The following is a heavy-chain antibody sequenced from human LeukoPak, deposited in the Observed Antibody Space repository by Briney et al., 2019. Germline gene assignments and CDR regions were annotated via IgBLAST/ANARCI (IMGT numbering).Heavy chain of an antibody. V-gene: IGHV3-23*01. CDR2: ISGSGGST. CDR3: ATSPYYDFWSGYNDRDY. J-gene: IGHJ4*02. Sequence: PGGSLRLSCAASGFTFRNYAMSWVRQAPGKGLEWVSAISGSGGSTYYADSVKGRFTISRDNSKNTLYLQMNSLRAEDTAVYYCATSPYYDFWSGYNDRDYWGQGTLVTVSS. D-gene: IGHD3-3*01. CDR1: GFTFRNYA.